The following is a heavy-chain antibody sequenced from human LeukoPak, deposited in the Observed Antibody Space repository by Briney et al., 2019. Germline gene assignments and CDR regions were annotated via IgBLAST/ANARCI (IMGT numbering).Heavy chain of an antibody. V-gene: IGHV4-34*01. CDR3: ARVVPAAMYYYYGMDV. CDR1: GGSFSGYY. J-gene: IGHJ6*02. Sequence: TSETLSLTCAVYGGSFSGYYWSWIRQPPGKGLEWIGEINHSGSTNYNPSLKSRVTISVDTSKNQFSLKLSSVTAADTAVYYCARVVPAAMYYYYGMDVWGQGTTVTVSS. CDR2: INHSGST. D-gene: IGHD2-2*01.